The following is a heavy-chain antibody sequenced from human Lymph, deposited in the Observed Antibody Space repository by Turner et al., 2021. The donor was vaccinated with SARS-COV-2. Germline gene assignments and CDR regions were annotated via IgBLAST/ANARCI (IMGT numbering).Heavy chain of an antibody. D-gene: IGHD2-2*02. CDR2: ISAYNGYT. CDR1: GYTFISYG. J-gene: IGHJ6*02. Sequence: QVQLVQSGAEVKKPGASVKVSCKAPGYTFISYGISWVRQAPGQGLEWMGWISAYNGYTNYAQKLQGRVTMTTDTSTSTAYMELRSLRSDDTAVYYCAREGYCSTTSCYRGQYYYYGMDVWGQGTTVTVSS. V-gene: IGHV1-18*04. CDR3: AREGYCSTTSCYRGQYYYYGMDV.